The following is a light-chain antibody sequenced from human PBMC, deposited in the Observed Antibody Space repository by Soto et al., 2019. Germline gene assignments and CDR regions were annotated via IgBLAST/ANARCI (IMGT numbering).Light chain of an antibody. Sequence: DIVMTQSPDSLAVSLGERATINCKSSQSVLYSSNNKNYLAWYQQKPGQPPKLLIYWASTRESGVPDRFSGSGSGIDFTLTISSLQAEDVAVYYCQQYFNTPFTFGPGTKVDVK. J-gene: IGKJ3*01. CDR2: WAS. CDR3: QQYFNTPFT. CDR1: QSVLYSSNNKNY. V-gene: IGKV4-1*01.